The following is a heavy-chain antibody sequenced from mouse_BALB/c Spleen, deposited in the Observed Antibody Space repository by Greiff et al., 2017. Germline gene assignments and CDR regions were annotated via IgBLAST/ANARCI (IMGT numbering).Heavy chain of an antibody. CDR1: GYTFTSYW. D-gene: IGHD4-1*01. Sequence: QVQLKQPGAELVKPGASVKLSCKASGYTFTSYWMHWVKQRPGQGLEWIGEINPSNGRTNYNEKFKSKATLTVDKSSSTAYMQLSSLTSEDSAVYYCAGDWDFYAMDYWGQGTSVTVSS. CDR3: AGDWDFYAMDY. CDR2: INPSNGRT. J-gene: IGHJ4*01. V-gene: IGHV1S81*02.